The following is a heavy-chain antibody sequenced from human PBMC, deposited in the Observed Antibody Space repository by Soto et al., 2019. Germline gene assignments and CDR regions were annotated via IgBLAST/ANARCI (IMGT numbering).Heavy chain of an antibody. J-gene: IGHJ4*02. CDR2: IIPIFGTA. CDR3: ASVRGYSYGTKDY. D-gene: IGHD5-18*01. CDR1: GGTFSSYA. V-gene: IGHV1-69*13. Sequence: GAPVKVSCKASGGTFSSYAISWVRQAPGQGLDGMGGIIPIFGTANYAQKFQGRVTITADESTSTAYMELSSLRSEDTAVYYCASVRGYSYGTKDYWGQGTLVTVSS.